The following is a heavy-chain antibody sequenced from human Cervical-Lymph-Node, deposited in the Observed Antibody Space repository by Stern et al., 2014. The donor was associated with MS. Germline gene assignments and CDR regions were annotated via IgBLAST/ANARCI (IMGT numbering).Heavy chain of an antibody. D-gene: IGHD3-10*01. V-gene: IGHV1-69*01. J-gene: IGHJ6*02. CDR1: GGTFSSHA. CDR3: AGGGGGRISMTTAVLYGLHV. Sequence: VQLVESGAEVKKPGSSVKVSCKASGGTFSSHATSWVRQAPGQGLEWMGGIIPVFGTANYAQRVQGRVTITADESTSTVYMELSSLRFDDTAMYYCAGGGGGRISMTTAVLYGLHVWGQGTTVTVSS. CDR2: IIPVFGTA.